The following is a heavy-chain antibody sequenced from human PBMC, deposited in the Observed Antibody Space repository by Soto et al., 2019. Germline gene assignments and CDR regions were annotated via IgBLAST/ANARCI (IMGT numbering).Heavy chain of an antibody. D-gene: IGHD2-15*01. CDR3: ARVVVALGYWFDP. J-gene: IGHJ5*02. Sequence: QVQLVQSGAEVKKPGASVKVSCKASGYTFTSYGLSWVRQAPVQGLEWMGRISAHNYNTNYAQKLQGRVTMTTDTSTSTAYMELRSLRSDDTAVDYCARVVVALGYWFDPWGQGTLVTVSS. CDR2: ISAHNYNT. V-gene: IGHV1-18*01. CDR1: GYTFTSYG.